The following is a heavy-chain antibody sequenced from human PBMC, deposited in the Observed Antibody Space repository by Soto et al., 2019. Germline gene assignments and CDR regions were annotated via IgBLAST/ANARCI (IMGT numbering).Heavy chain of an antibody. D-gene: IGHD2-8*01. Sequence: GGSLRLSCAASGFTFSSYWMSWVRQSPGKGLEWVANIKQDGSEKYYVDSVKGRFTISRDNAKNSLYLQMNSLRDEDTAVYYCARWNGVYESPNYYYGMDVWGQGTTVTVSS. CDR3: ARWNGVYESPNYYYGMDV. CDR1: GFTFSSYW. CDR2: IKQDGSEK. J-gene: IGHJ6*02. V-gene: IGHV3-7*01.